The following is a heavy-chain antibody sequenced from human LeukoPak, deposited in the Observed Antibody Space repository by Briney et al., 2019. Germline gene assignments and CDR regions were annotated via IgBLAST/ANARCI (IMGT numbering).Heavy chain of an antibody. CDR2: IIPIFGTA. CDR3: ARDEWFGELSKGSQFDY. J-gene: IGHJ4*02. D-gene: IGHD3-10*01. Sequence: GASVKVSCKASGGTFSSYAISWVRQAPGQGLEWMGGIIPIFGTANYAQKFQGRVTITADESTSTVYMELSSLRSEDTAVYYCARDEWFGELSKGSQFDYWGQGTLVTVSS. V-gene: IGHV1-69*13. CDR1: GGTFSSYA.